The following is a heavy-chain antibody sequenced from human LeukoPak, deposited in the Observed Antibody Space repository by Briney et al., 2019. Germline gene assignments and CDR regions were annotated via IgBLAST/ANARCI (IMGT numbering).Heavy chain of an antibody. CDR1: RFTFSSYS. D-gene: IGHD6-25*01. J-gene: IGHJ1*01. CDR3: ARVSQRKYFQY. Sequence: GGSLRLSCAASRFTFSSYSMNWVRQAPGKGLEWVAFIPYDVSNKYYADSVKGRFTISRDNSKNTLYLQMNSLRAEDTALYYCARVSQRKYFQYWGQGTLVTVSS. CDR2: IPYDVSNK. V-gene: IGHV3-30*02.